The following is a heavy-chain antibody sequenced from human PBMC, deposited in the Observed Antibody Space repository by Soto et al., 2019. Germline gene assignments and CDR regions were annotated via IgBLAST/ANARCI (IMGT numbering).Heavy chain of an antibody. D-gene: IGHD2-21*02. J-gene: IGHJ4*02. CDR1: GFTFSSYG. Sequence: PGGSLRLSCAASGFTFSSYGMHWVRQAPGKGLEWVAVIWYDGSNKYYADSVKGRFTISRDNSKNTLYLQMNSLRAEDTAVYYCARDISPYCGGDCYNFDYWGQGTLVTVSS. CDR2: IWYDGSNK. CDR3: ARDISPYCGGDCYNFDY. V-gene: IGHV3-33*01.